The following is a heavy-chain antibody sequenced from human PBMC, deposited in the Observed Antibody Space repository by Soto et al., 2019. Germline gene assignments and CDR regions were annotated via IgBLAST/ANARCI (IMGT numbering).Heavy chain of an antibody. CDR1: GLTISGKKY. D-gene: IGHD1-1*01. CDR3: ATWHELEHAYDV. Sequence: PGGSLRLSCAAFGLTISGKKYVAWVRQAPGKGLEWVSALYDVDGSFYAHSVKGRFTTSSDSSKTTVYLQMNDLRPDDTAVYYCATWHELEHAYDVWGQGTTGTV. J-gene: IGHJ3*01. CDR2: LYDVDGS. V-gene: IGHV3-53*01.